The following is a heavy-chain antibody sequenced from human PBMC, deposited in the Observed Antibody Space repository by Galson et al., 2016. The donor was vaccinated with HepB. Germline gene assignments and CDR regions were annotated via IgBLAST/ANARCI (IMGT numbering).Heavy chain of an antibody. CDR1: GYTFTSYG. D-gene: IGHD2-8*01. CDR2: NSGYNGNT. V-gene: IGHV1-18*01. J-gene: IGHJ6*02. Sequence: SVKVSCKASGYTFTSYGISWVRLAPGQGVEWMGWNSGYNGNTNYERKFHGRVTLTTNTSTSTAYMELRSLRSDDTAVYYCARDIVLMVFSADYYYYGMDGWGQGTTVTVSS. CDR3: ARDIVLMVFSADYYYYGMDG.